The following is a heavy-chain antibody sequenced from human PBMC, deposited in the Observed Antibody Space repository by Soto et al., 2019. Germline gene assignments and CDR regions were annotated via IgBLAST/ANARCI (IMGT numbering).Heavy chain of an antibody. CDR2: IIPFLGIV. Sequence: QVQLVQSGAEVKKPGSSVKVSCKASGGTFSSYPVSWVRQAPGQGLEWMGRIIPFLGIVNYAQKFQGRVTIAPDKSTTTAYMELSSLRSEDTAVYYCARGYCSGGSCYEYFQFWGQGTLVTVSS. CDR1: GGTFSSYP. D-gene: IGHD2-15*01. CDR3: ARGYCSGGSCYEYFQF. J-gene: IGHJ1*01. V-gene: IGHV1-69*02.